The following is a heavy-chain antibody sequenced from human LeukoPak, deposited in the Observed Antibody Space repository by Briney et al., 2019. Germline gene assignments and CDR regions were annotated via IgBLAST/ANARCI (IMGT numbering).Heavy chain of an antibody. Sequence: GSSVKVSCKASGGTFSSFTISWVRQAPGQGLEWVGRIIPLLGITNYARQFQDRVTIAADTSTSTAYMELSTLRSEDTAVYYCASPQKDNHYDFGYWGQGTLVTVTS. CDR3: ASPQKDNHYDFGY. J-gene: IGHJ4*02. D-gene: IGHD3-3*01. CDR1: GGTFSSFT. V-gene: IGHV1-69*02. CDR2: IIPLLGIT.